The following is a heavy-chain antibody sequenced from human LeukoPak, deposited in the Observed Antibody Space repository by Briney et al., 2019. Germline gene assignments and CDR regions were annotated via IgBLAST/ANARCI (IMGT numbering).Heavy chain of an antibody. CDR2: ISAYNGNT. CDR1: GYTFTSYG. D-gene: IGHD6-6*01. Sequence: ASVKVSCKASGYTFTSYGISWVRQAPGQGLEWMGWISAYNGNTNYAQKLQGRVTMTTDTSTSTAYMELRSLRSDDTAVYFCARDWGVEARPGYMDVWGKGPRSPSP. V-gene: IGHV1-18*01. CDR3: ARDWGVEARPGYMDV. J-gene: IGHJ6*03.